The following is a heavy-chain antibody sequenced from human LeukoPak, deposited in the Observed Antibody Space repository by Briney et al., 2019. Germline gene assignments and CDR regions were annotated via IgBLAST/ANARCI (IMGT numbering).Heavy chain of an antibody. V-gene: IGHV1-8*01. D-gene: IGHD3-22*01. CDR2: MNPNSGNT. Sequence: ASVKVSCKASGYTFTSYDINWVRQATGQGLEWMGWMNPNSGNTGYAQKFQGRVTMTRNTSISTAYMELSSLRSEDTAVYYCARGGEYYYDSSGYYSIDYWGQGTLVTVSS. CDR1: GYTFTSYD. J-gene: IGHJ4*02. CDR3: ARGGEYYYDSSGYYSIDY.